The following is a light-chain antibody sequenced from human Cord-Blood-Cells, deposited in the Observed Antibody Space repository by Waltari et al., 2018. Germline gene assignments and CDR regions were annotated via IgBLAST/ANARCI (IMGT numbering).Light chain of an antibody. CDR3: QQRSNWPPMYT. Sequence: EIVLTQSPATLSLSPGARATLSCRASQSVSSYLAWYQQKPGQAPRLLIYDASNRATGIPARFSGSGSGTDFTLTISSLEPEDFAVDYCQQRSNWPPMYTFGQGTKLEIK. J-gene: IGKJ2*01. V-gene: IGKV3-11*01. CDR2: DAS. CDR1: QSVSSY.